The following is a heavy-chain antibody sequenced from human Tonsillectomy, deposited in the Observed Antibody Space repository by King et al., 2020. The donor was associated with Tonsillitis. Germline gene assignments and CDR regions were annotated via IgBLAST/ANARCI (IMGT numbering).Heavy chain of an antibody. CDR1: GGSISSGDYY. V-gene: IGHV4-30-4*01. Sequence: VQLQESGPGLVKPSQTLSLTCTVSGGSISSGDYYWGWIRQPPGKGLEWIGYIYYSGSTYYNPSLKSRVTISVDTSKNQFSLKLSSVTAADTAGYSCASGSSSTHQSNYFQHWGKGTLVSVSS. CDR2: IYYSGST. CDR3: ASGSSSTHQSNYFQH. D-gene: IGHD6-6*01. J-gene: IGHJ1*01.